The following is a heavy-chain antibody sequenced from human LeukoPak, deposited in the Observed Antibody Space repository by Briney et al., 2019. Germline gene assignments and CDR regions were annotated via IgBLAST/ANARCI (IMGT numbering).Heavy chain of an antibody. CDR2: IYYSGTT. V-gene: IGHV4-31*01. D-gene: IGHD5-18*01. Sequence: PSQTLSLTCTVSGGSISSGGYYWIWIRQHPGKGLEWIGYIYYSGTTYYNPSLRSLVTITVDTSKNQLSLKRSSVTAADTDVYYCAALDTAMGYFDYWGQGTLVTVSS. J-gene: IGHJ4*02. CDR1: GGSISSGGYY. CDR3: AALDTAMGYFDY.